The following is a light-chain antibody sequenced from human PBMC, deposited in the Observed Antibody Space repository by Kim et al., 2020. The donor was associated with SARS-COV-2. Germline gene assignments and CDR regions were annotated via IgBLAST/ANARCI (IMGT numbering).Light chain of an antibody. J-gene: IGKJ5*01. Sequence: SPGKRVTLSSRAGPRVPDHYLAWYQQRPGQAPRLLNSRASHRATFVPDRFSGSGSGTDFTLTISRLEPEDFVLYYCQQYGKAPLTFGQGTRLEIK. CDR1: PRVPDHY. CDR3: QQYGKAPLT. V-gene: IGKV3-20*01. CDR2: RAS.